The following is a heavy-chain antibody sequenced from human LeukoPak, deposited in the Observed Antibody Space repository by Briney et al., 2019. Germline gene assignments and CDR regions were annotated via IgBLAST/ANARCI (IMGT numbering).Heavy chain of an antibody. Sequence: GGSLRLSCAASEFPFRSYSMSWVRQAPGKGLEWVSGISWNSGSIGYADSVKGRFTISRDNAKNSLYLQMNSLRAEDTALYYCAKDRGIAVAGMVDYWGQGTLVTVSS. CDR1: EFPFRSYS. D-gene: IGHD6-19*01. J-gene: IGHJ4*02. CDR2: ISWNSGSI. CDR3: AKDRGIAVAGMVDY. V-gene: IGHV3-9*01.